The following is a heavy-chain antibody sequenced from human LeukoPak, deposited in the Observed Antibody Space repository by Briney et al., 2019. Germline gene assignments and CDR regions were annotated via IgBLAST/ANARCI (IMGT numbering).Heavy chain of an antibody. V-gene: IGHV3-23*01. D-gene: IGHD5-18*01. Sequence: GGSLRLSCAASGFTFSSYSMNWVRQAPGKGLEWVSAISGSGGSTYYADSVKGRFTISRDNSKNTLYLQMNSLRAEDTAVYYCAKDPQELWLLVDYWGQGTLVTVSS. J-gene: IGHJ4*02. CDR3: AKDPQELWLLVDY. CDR1: GFTFSSYS. CDR2: ISGSGGST.